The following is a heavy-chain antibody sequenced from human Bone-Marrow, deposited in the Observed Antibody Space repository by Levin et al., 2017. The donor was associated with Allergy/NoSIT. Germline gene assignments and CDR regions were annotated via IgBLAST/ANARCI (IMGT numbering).Heavy chain of an antibody. Sequence: SQTLSLTCTVSGGSISSSSYYWGWIRQPPGKGLEWIGSIYYSGSTYYNPSLKSRVTISVDTSKNQFSLKLSSVTAADTAVYYCAGLGSGYRAVDYWGQGTLVTVSS. D-gene: IGHD3-3*01. CDR2: IYYSGST. J-gene: IGHJ4*02. V-gene: IGHV4-39*01. CDR3: AGLGSGYRAVDY. CDR1: GGSISSSSYY.